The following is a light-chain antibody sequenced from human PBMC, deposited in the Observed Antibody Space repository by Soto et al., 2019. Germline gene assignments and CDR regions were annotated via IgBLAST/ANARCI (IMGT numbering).Light chain of an antibody. CDR2: KVS. Sequence: DVVMTQSPLSLPVTLGQPASISCRSSESLVYDDGNTYLHWFHQRPGQSPRRLIYKVSNRGSGVSDRFSGSGSGSNFTLKISRVEAEDLAVYYCMQGTHWPPTFGQGTRWIS. J-gene: IGKJ1*01. CDR1: ESLVYDDGNTY. CDR3: MQGTHWPPT. V-gene: IGKV2-30*01.